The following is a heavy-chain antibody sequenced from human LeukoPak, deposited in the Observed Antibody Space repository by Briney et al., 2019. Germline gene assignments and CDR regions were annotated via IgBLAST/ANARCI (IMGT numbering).Heavy chain of an antibody. J-gene: IGHJ4*02. CDR2: ISGSGGST. CDR3: AKEGPYYDSSGYYRY. Sequence: GGSLRLSCAASGFTFSSYAMSWVRQAPGKGLEWVSAISGSGGSTYYADSVKGRFTISRDNAKNSLYLQMSSLGAEDTAVYYCAKEGPYYDSSGYYRYWGQGTLVTVSS. D-gene: IGHD3-22*01. V-gene: IGHV3-23*01. CDR1: GFTFSSYA.